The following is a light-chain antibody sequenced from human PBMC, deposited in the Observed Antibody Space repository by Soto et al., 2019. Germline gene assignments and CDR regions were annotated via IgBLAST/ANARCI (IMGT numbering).Light chain of an antibody. V-gene: IGKV1-6*01. CDR2: ATS. CDR1: QDIRSD. CDR3: LQDNKYPLT. J-gene: IGKJ4*01. Sequence: AIQMTQFPSSLSASVGDRVTLTCRASQDIRSDLGWYQQRPGKAPNLLIYATSTLQSGVPSRFSGSGSGTDFTLTISSLHPDDFATYYCLQDNKYPLTFGGGTKVEIK.